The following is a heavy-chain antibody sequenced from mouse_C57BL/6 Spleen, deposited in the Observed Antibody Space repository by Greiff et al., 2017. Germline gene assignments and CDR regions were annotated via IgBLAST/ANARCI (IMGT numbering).Heavy chain of an antibody. D-gene: IGHD1-1*01. Sequence: QVQLQQSGAELVKPGASVKMSCKASGYTFTSYWLTWVKQRPGQGLEWIGDIYPGSGSTNYNEKFKSKATLTVDTSSSTAYMQLSSLTSEDSAVYYCARDPITTGAMDYWGQGTSVTVSS. CDR2: IYPGSGST. CDR3: ARDPITTGAMDY. J-gene: IGHJ4*01. V-gene: IGHV1-55*01. CDR1: GYTFTSYW.